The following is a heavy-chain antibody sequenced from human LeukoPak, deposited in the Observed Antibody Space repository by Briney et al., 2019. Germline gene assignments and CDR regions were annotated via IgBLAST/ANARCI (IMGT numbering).Heavy chain of an antibody. Sequence: PGGSLRLSCAASGFTFSSHGMHWVRQAPGKGREGVAVISYVGTTKYYADSVKGRFTISRDNSNNILYLQMNSLRAEDTAVYYCAKEHCTGNCYSDFFDYWGQGTLVTVSS. CDR2: ISYVGTTK. CDR3: AKEHCTGNCYSDFFDY. V-gene: IGHV3-30*18. D-gene: IGHD2-21*02. J-gene: IGHJ4*02. CDR1: GFTFSSHG.